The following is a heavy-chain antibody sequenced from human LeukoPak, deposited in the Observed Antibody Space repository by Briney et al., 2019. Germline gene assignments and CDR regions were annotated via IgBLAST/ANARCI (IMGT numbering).Heavy chain of an antibody. D-gene: IGHD5-24*01. V-gene: IGHV3-23*01. CDR2: ISPTSNSI. J-gene: IGHJ4*02. CDR3: AKGSRDGYNYDY. Sequence: GGSLRLSCAASGFTFSSYGMHWVRQAPGKGLEWVSAISPTSNSIYYADSVKGRFTISRDNSYNTLHLQMNSLRDEDTAVYYCAKGSRDGYNYDYWGQGTLVTVSS. CDR1: GFTFSSYG.